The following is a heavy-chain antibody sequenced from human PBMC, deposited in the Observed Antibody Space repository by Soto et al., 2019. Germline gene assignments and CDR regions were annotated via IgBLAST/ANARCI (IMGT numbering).Heavy chain of an antibody. CDR2: IYYRGST. CDR1: GGSISSGGYY. D-gene: IGHD2-21*02. J-gene: IGHJ3*02. CDR3: ARPFNGGNSVTDAFDI. Sequence: PSETLSLTCTVSGGSISSGGYYWSWIRQHPGKGLEWIGYIYYRGSTYYNPSLKSRVTISVDTSKNQFSLKLSSVTAADTAVYYCARPFNGGNSVTDAFDIWGQGTMVTVSS. V-gene: IGHV4-31*03.